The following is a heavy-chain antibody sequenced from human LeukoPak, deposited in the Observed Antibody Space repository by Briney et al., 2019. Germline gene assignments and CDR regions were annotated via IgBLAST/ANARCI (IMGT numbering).Heavy chain of an antibody. J-gene: IGHJ4*02. D-gene: IGHD3-3*01. Sequence: GGSLRLSCAASGFTFSSYSMSWVRQAPGKGLEWVSSISSSSSYIYYADSVKGRFTISRDNAKNSLYLQMNSLRAEDTAVYYCARVVGNYDFWSGYESYFGYWGQGTLVTVPS. CDR2: ISSSSSYI. CDR1: GFTFSSYS. V-gene: IGHV3-21*01. CDR3: ARVVGNYDFWSGYESYFGY.